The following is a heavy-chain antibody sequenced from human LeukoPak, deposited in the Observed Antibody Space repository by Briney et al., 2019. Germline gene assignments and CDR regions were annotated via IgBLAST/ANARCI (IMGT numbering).Heavy chain of an antibody. CDR2: ISSSSSYI. D-gene: IGHD3-22*01. Sequence: GGSLRLSCAASGFTFSSYSMNWVRQAPGKGLEWVSSISSSSSYIYYADSVKGRFTISRDNAKNSLYLQMNSLRAEDTAVYYCAKGGIYYDFCIDSWGQGALVTVSS. CDR1: GFTFSSYS. V-gene: IGHV3-21*01. J-gene: IGHJ4*02. CDR3: AKGGIYYDFCIDS.